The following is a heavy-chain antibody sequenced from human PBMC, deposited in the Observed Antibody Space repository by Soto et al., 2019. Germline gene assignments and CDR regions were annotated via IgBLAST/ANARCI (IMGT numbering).Heavy chain of an antibody. V-gene: IGHV4-30-4*01. D-gene: IGHD3-10*01. CDR1: GGSISSGDYY. CDR3: ARELVYYYGMDV. Sequence: PSETLSLTCTVSGGSISSGDYYWSWIRQPPGKGLEWIGYIYYRGSTYYNPSLKSRVTISVDTSKNQFSLKLSSVTAADTAVYYCARELVYYYGMDVWGQGTTVTVSS. J-gene: IGHJ6*02. CDR2: IYYRGST.